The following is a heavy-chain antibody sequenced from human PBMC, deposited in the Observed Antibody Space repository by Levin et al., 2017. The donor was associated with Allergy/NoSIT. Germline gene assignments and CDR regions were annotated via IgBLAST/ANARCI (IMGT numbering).Heavy chain of an antibody. Sequence: PGGSLRLSCTVSGGSISSRSYYWGWIRQPPGKGLEWIGSIYNSGSTYYNPSLKSRVTISVDTSKNQFSLKLSSVTAADTAVYYCATIHRVDWYFDLWGRGTLVTVSS. V-gene: IGHV4-39*01. CDR1: GGSISSRSYY. J-gene: IGHJ2*01. CDR2: IYNSGST. CDR3: ATIHRVDWYFDL. D-gene: IGHD2-2*01.